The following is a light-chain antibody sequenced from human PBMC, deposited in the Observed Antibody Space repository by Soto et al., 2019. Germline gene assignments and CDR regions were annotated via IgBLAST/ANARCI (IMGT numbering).Light chain of an antibody. V-gene: IGKV3D-20*01. J-gene: IGKJ4*01. CDR3: QQYETSPLT. CDR1: QHFGRSF. Sequence: EIVLTQSPATLSLSPGKRTTLSCGASQHFGRSFLAWYQQNSGLAPTLLIFDASSRATGIPHRFSGSGSETDFTLTISRLEPEDFAVYYCQQYETSPLTFGGGTKVEIK. CDR2: DAS.